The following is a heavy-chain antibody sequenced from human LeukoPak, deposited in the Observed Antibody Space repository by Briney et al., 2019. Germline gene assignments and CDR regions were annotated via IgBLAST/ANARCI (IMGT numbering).Heavy chain of an antibody. J-gene: IGHJ4*02. Sequence: ASVKVSCKASGYTFTSYDISWVRQAPGQGLEWMGEITPIFGTPDYAQKFQGRLTITADESTTTTYMELSSLRSEDTAVYYCARNSRVVSTSGLNYWGQGTLVTVSS. CDR2: ITPIFGTP. CDR1: GYTFTSYD. CDR3: ARNSRVVSTSGLNY. V-gene: IGHV1-69*13. D-gene: IGHD4-23*01.